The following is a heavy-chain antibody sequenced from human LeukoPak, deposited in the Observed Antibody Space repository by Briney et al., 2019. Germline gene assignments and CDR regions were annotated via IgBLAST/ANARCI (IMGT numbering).Heavy chain of an antibody. D-gene: IGHD3-3*01. CDR1: GYTFTSYG. CDR2: ISAYNGNT. Sequence: ASVKVSCKASGYTFTSYGISWVRQAPGQGLEWMGWISAYNGNTNYAQKLQGRVTMTTDTSTSTAYMELRSLRSDDTAVYYCATTNYDFWSGYPEGMDVWGKGTTVTVSS. CDR3: ATTNYDFWSGYPEGMDV. V-gene: IGHV1-18*01. J-gene: IGHJ6*04.